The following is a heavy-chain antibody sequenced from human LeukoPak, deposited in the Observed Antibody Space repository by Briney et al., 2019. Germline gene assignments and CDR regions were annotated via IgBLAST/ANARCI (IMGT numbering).Heavy chain of an antibody. D-gene: IGHD4-17*01. Sequence: SETLSLTCAVSGYSISSGYYWGWIRQPPGKGLEWIGSIYHSGSTYYNPSLKSRVTISVDTSKNQFSLKLSSVTAADTAVYYCAREAMTTVTLFDYWGQGTLVTVSS. J-gene: IGHJ4*02. V-gene: IGHV4-38-2*02. CDR1: GYSISSGYY. CDR2: IYHSGST. CDR3: AREAMTTVTLFDY.